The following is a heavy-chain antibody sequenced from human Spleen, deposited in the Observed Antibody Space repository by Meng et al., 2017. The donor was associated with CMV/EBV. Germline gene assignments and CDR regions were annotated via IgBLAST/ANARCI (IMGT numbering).Heavy chain of an antibody. Sequence: QVQLVQSGAEVKKPGASVKVSCKASGYTFTSYAMHWVRQAPGQRLEWMGWINAGNGNTKYSQKFQGRVTITRDTSVSTAYMELSSLRSEDTAVYYCARDLLAAAGTIWFDPWGQGTLVTVSS. V-gene: IGHV1-3*01. CDR2: INAGNGNT. CDR3: ARDLLAAAGTIWFDP. J-gene: IGHJ5*02. D-gene: IGHD6-13*01. CDR1: GYTFTSYA.